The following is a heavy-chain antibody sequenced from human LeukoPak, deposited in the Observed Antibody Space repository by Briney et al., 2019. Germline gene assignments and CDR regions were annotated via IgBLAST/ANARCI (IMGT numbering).Heavy chain of an antibody. V-gene: IGHV3-7*01. J-gene: IGHJ4*02. D-gene: IGHD6-13*01. Sequence: GGSLRLSCAASGFTFSGYWMSWVRQAPGKGLEWVANIKQDGSEKYYVDSVKGRFTFSRDNAKNSLYLQMNSLRAEDTAVYYCATNLGGIASYWGQGTLVTVSS. CDR1: GFTFSGYW. CDR3: ATNLGGIASY. CDR2: IKQDGSEK.